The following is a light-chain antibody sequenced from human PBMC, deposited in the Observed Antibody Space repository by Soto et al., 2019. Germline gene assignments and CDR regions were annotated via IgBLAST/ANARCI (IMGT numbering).Light chain of an antibody. CDR2: DAS. CDR1: QSVSSSY. Sequence: EIVLTQSPGTLSLSPGERATLSCRASQSVSSSYLAWYQQKPGQAPRLLIYDASNRATGIPARFSGSGSGTDFTLIISSLEPEDFAVYYCQQYRKWPPITFGRGTRLEIK. CDR3: QQYRKWPPIT. J-gene: IGKJ5*01. V-gene: IGKV3D-20*02.